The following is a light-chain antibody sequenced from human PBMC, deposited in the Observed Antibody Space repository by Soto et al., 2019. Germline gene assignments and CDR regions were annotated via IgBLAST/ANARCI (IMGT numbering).Light chain of an antibody. V-gene: IGKV1-5*03. CDR1: QSISTW. Sequence: DIQMTQSPSTLSASVGDRVTITCRASQSISTWVAWYQQKPGKAPKLLIYKASSLESGFPSRFSGSGSGTEFTLTITNLQPDDFATYYCQQYSTYWTFGQGTNVEIK. CDR2: KAS. J-gene: IGKJ1*01. CDR3: QQYSTYWT.